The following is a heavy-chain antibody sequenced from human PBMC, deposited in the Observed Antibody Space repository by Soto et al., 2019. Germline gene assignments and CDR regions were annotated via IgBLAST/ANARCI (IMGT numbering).Heavy chain of an antibody. J-gene: IGHJ4*02. CDR3: AREAARLEDPFHY. CDR2: IKQDGSEK. CDR1: GFTSSSSW. D-gene: IGHD6-6*01. V-gene: IGHV3-7*01. Sequence: GGSLRLSCAASGFTSSSSWMSWVRQAPGKGLEWVANIKQDGSEKYYVDSVKGRFTISRDNAKNSLYLQMNSLRAEDTAVYYCAREAARLEDPFHYWGQGTLVTVSS.